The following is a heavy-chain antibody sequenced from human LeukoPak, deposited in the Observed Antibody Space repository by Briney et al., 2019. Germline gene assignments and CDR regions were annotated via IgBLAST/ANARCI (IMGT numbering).Heavy chain of an antibody. Sequence: SGGSLRLSCAASGFTFSTSAMSWVRQAPGKGLEWVSGISGSGGSTYYADAVKGRLTISRDNSKNTLYLQMNSLRVEDTAVYYCAKKPLLWYGDSTWGQGTMVTVSS. D-gene: IGHD3-10*01. CDR3: AKKPLLWYGDST. V-gene: IGHV3-23*01. J-gene: IGHJ3*01. CDR1: GFTFSTSA. CDR2: ISGSGGST.